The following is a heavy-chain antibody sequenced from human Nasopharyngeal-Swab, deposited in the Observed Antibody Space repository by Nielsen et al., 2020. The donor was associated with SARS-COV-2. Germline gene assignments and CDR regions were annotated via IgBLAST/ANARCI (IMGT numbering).Heavy chain of an antibody. V-gene: IGHV4-39*01. CDR3: ARHRYSSSWSWYFDY. CDR2: IYYSGST. Sequence: SETLSLTCTVSGGSISSSSYYWGWIRQPPGKGLEWIGSIYYSGSTYYNPSLKSRVTISVDTSKNQCSLKLSSVTAADTAVYYCARHRYSSSWSWYFDYWGQGTLVTVSS. D-gene: IGHD6-13*01. CDR1: GGSISSSSYY. J-gene: IGHJ4*02.